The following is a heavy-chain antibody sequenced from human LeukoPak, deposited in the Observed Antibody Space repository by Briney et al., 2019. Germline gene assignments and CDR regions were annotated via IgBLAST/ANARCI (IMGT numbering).Heavy chain of an antibody. J-gene: IGHJ4*02. D-gene: IGHD6-13*01. CDR1: GFPFSSYA. CDR3: ARDTTGYPDY. V-gene: IGHV3-23*01. CDR2: IIGSGGST. Sequence: GGALRLSFAASGFPFSSYAMSWVRPAPGKGLGWVSAIIGSGGSTYYADSVKGRFTISRDNSKHTLYLQMNSLRAEDTAVYYCARDTTGYPDYWGQGTLVTVSS.